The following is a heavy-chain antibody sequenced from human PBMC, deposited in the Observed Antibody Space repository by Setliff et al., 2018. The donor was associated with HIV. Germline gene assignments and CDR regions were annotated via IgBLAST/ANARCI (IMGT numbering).Heavy chain of an antibody. J-gene: IGHJ5*02. CDR3: AADAITFET. CDR2: IVVGSGNT. Sequence: GASVKVSCKASGYTFTRYDINWVRQATGQGPEWIGWIVVGSGNTNYTQKFQERVTITRDMSTSTAYMELSSLRSEDTAVYYCAADAITFETWGQGTLVTVSS. CDR1: GYTFTRYD. V-gene: IGHV1-58*02. D-gene: IGHD3-16*01.